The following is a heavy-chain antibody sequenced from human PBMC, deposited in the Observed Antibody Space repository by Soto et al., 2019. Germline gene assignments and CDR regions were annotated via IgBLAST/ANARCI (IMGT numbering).Heavy chain of an antibody. D-gene: IGHD3-22*01. V-gene: IGHV4-30-4*01. Sequence: SQTMSLTCTVSVGSISSGDYYWIWIRHPPGKGLEWIGYIYYSGSTYYNPSIKSRVTLSVNTSKNQFSLKLSSVTAADTAVYYCARGGGYYYDSSGSGTPGDFDYWGQGTLVTVSS. CDR1: VGSISSGDYY. CDR2: IYYSGST. J-gene: IGHJ4*02. CDR3: ARGGGYYYDSSGSGTPGDFDY.